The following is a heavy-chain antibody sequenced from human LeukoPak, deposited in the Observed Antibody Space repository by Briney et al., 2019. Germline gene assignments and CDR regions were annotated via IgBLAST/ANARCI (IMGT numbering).Heavy chain of an antibody. D-gene: IGHD1-26*01. CDR2: IKQDGSEK. Sequence: KPGGSLRLSCAASGFTFISYWMTWVRQAPGKGLEWVANIKQDGSEKYYVDSVKGRFTISRDNAKNSLYLQMNSLRAEDTAVYFCAREGGGSYYGTFDYWGQGTLVTVSS. CDR1: GFTFISYW. J-gene: IGHJ4*02. CDR3: AREGGGSYYGTFDY. V-gene: IGHV3-7*01.